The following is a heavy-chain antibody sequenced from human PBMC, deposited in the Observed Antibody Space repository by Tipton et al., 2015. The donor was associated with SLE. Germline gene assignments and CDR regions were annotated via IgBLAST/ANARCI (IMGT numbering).Heavy chain of an antibody. CDR3: ARTLGAIAHTVYDAFDI. Sequence: LRLSCTVSGGSIGNNYWNWIRQPPGKGLEWIGYIHYSGTTHGNPSLKSRVTMSVDMSKNQFSLRLTSVTAADTAVYYCARTLGAIAHTVYDAFDIWGQGKMVTVSS. CDR1: GGSIGNNY. V-gene: IGHV4-59*01. CDR2: IHYSGTT. J-gene: IGHJ3*02. D-gene: IGHD1-26*01.